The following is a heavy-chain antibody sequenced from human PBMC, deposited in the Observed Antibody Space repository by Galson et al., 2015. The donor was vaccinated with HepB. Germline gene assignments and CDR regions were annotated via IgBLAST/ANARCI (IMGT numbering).Heavy chain of an antibody. V-gene: IGHV3-11*01. CDR1: GFTISDNY. CDR3: ARVERIEAGDFWSGCSYYYYMDV. J-gene: IGHJ6*03. CDR2: ISGRDSTT. Sequence: SLRLSCAVSGFTISDNYMSWIRQAPGKGLEWVSYISGRDSTTHYADSVQGRFTISRDNARNSLYLQMTSLRAEDTALYYCARVERIEAGDFWSGCSYYYYMDVWGKGTSVTVSS. D-gene: IGHD3-3*01.